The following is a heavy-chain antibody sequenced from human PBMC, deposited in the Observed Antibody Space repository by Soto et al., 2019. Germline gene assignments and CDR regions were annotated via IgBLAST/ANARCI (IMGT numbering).Heavy chain of an antibody. V-gene: IGHV4-4*02. Sequence: QVQLQESGPGLVKPSGTLSLTCAVSGGSISGSIWWTWVRQSPGRGLEWIGEIYHSGSTNYCPSLESRVTISVDKSKNQFSLKLNSVTAADTAVYYCATVTFPWNGHLDYSGMDVCGQGTTVTVSS. CDR3: ATVTFPWNGHLDYSGMDV. D-gene: IGHD1-1*01. J-gene: IGHJ6*02. CDR1: GGSISGSIW. CDR2: IYHSGST.